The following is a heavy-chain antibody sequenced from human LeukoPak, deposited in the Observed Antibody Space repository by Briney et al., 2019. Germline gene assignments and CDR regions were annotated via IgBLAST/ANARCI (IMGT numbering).Heavy chain of an antibody. Sequence: TGGSLRLSCAASGFTFSSYSMNWVRQAPGKGLEWVSSISSSSSYIYYADSVKGRFTISRDNAKNSLYLQMNSLRAEDTAVYYCARELYGNGELDYWGQGTLVTVSS. V-gene: IGHV3-21*01. D-gene: IGHD4-23*01. CDR3: ARELYGNGELDY. CDR1: GFTFSSYS. CDR2: ISSSSSYI. J-gene: IGHJ4*02.